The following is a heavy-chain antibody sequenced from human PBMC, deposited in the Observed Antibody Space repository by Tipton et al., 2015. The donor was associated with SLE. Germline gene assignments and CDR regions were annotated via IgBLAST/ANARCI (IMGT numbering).Heavy chain of an antibody. J-gene: IGHJ6*04. CDR3: ARFLWFGEPLGLDI. V-gene: IGHV3-21*04. Sequence: SLRLSCTASGFTFSYYNMNWVRQAPGEGLEWVSSISSTGIYIYNADSLKGRFTISRDNAKNSLYLQMNSLRAEDTAVYYCARFLWFGEPLGLDIWGKGTTVIVSS. D-gene: IGHD3-10*01. CDR2: ISSTGIYI. CDR1: GFTFSYYN.